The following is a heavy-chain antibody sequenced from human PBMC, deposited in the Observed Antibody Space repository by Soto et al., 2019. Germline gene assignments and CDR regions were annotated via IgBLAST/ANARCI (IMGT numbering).Heavy chain of an antibody. D-gene: IGHD6-13*01. CDR3: VRDSGAKLSSS. CDR1: GGTFSSYR. V-gene: IGHV1-69*01. J-gene: IGHJ4*02. CDR2: IVPIYRTA. Sequence: QVQLVQSGAEVKKPGSSVKVSCKASGGTFSSYRINWVRQAPGQRFEWVGGIVPIYRTADYAQKFQGRVTITAAESARTSYMELRSLKSQDTAVYYCVRDSGAKLSSSWGQGTLVTVSS.